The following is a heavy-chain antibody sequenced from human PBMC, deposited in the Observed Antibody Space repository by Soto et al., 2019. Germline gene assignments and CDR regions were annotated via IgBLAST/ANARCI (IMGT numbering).Heavy chain of an antibody. J-gene: IGHJ3*02. CDR3: AKEWLCAFYI. D-gene: IGHD2-21*01. CDR1: GFNFSSYG. V-gene: IGHV3-30*18. CDR2: ISCDGSNK. Sequence: GGSLRLSCAASGFNFSSYGMHWVRQAPGKGLEWVAVISCDGSNKYYADSVKGRFTISRDNSKSTLYLQMNSLRAEDTAVYYCAKEWLCAFYIWGQGTMVTISS.